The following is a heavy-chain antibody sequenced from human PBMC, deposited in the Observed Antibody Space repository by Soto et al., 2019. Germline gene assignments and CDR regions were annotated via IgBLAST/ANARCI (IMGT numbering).Heavy chain of an antibody. J-gene: IGHJ4*02. CDR2: IYYSGST. Sequence: PSETLSLTCTVSGGSISSYYWSWIRQPPGKGLEWIGYIYYSGSTNYNPSLKSRVTISVDTSKNQFSLKLSSVTAADTAVYYCARSDPWLALGNFDYWGQGTLVTVSS. D-gene: IGHD6-19*01. CDR1: GGSISSYY. CDR3: ARSDPWLALGNFDY. V-gene: IGHV4-59*01.